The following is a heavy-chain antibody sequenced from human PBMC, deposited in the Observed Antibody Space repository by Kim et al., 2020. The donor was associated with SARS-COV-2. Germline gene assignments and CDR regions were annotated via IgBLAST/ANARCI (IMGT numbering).Heavy chain of an antibody. CDR1: GFTFNTYS. CDR3: ARHYCGPSDCYPGYFNS. D-gene: IGHD2-21*01. Sequence: GGSLRLSCAASGFTFNTYSMNWVRQAPGKGLEWIAYISSSSTSIYYADSVKGRFTISRDNAKKSLYLQMNSLRDEDTAVYYCARHYCGPSDCYPGYFNSWGQGTQVAVSS. V-gene: IGHV3-48*02. CDR2: ISSSSTSI. J-gene: IGHJ5*02.